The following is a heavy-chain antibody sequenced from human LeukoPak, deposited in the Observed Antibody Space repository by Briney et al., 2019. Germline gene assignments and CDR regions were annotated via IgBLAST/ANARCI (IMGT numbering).Heavy chain of an antibody. CDR2: ISSSSSYI. J-gene: IGHJ4*02. Sequence: NTGGSLRLSCAASGFAFSSYSMNWVRQAPGKGLEWVSSISSSSSYIYYADSVKGRFTISRDNAKNSLYLQMNSLRAEDTAVYYCARDSIITIFGVVIRLDYWGQGTLVTVSS. CDR1: GFAFSSYS. D-gene: IGHD3-3*01. V-gene: IGHV3-21*01. CDR3: ARDSIITIFGVVIRLDY.